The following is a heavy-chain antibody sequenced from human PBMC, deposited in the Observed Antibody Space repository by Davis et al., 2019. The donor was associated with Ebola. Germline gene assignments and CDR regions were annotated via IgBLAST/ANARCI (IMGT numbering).Heavy chain of an antibody. V-gene: IGHV4-59*11. CDR1: GGSISSHY. J-gene: IGHJ4*02. CDR3: ARAGSYRPYYFDY. Sequence: PSETLSLTCTVSGGSISSHYWSWIRQPPGKGLEWIGYIYYSGSTNYNPSLKSRVTISVDTSKNQFSLDLSSVTAADTAVYYCARAGSYRPYYFDYWGQGTLVTVSS. CDR2: IYYSGST. D-gene: IGHD3-16*02.